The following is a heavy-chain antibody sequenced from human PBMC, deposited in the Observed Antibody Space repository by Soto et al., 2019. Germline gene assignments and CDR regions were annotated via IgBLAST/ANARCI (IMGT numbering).Heavy chain of an antibody. CDR1: GFSLSTSGVG. CDR3: AHSLEYDILTGYYYYVMDF. D-gene: IGHD3-9*01. J-gene: IGHJ6*02. CDR2: IYWDDDK. V-gene: IGHV2-5*02. Sequence: SGPTLVNPTQTLTLTCTFSGFSLSTSGVGVGWIRQPPGKALEWLALIYWDDDKRYSPSLKSRLTITKDTSKNQVVLTMTNMDPVDTATYYCAHSLEYDILTGYYYYVMDFWGQGTTVTVSS.